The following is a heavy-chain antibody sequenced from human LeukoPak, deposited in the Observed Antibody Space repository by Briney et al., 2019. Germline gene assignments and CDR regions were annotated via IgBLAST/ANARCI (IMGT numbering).Heavy chain of an antibody. J-gene: IGHJ4*02. CDR1: GYTFTIYG. Sequence: GASVKVSCKASGYTFTIYGISWVRQAPGQGLEWMGWISAYNGNTNYAQKLQGRVTMTTDTSTSTAYMELRSLRSDDTAVYYCARDPRIVGATTHFDYWGQGTLVTVSS. CDR2: ISAYNGNT. D-gene: IGHD1-26*01. V-gene: IGHV1-18*01. CDR3: ARDPRIVGATTHFDY.